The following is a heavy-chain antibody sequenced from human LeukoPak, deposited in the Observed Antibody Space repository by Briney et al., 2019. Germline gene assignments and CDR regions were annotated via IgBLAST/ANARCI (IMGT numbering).Heavy chain of an antibody. V-gene: IGHV3-23*01. Sequence: GGSLRLSCAASGFTFSSYAMSWVRQAPGKGLEWVSAISGSGGSTYYADSVKGRFTISRDNSKNTLYLQMNSLRAEDTAVYYCARDMVRGVTPSDYWGQGTLVTVSS. CDR2: ISGSGGST. CDR1: GFTFSSYA. J-gene: IGHJ4*02. CDR3: ARDMVRGVTPSDY. D-gene: IGHD3-10*01.